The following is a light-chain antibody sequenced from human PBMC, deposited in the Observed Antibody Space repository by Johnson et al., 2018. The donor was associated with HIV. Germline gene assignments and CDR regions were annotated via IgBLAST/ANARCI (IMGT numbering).Light chain of an antibody. CDR1: SSNIGNNY. Sequence: QSVLTQPPSVSAAPGQKVTISCSGSSSNIGNNYVSWYQQLPGTAPKLLIYDNNKRPSGIPDRFSGSKSGTSATLGITGLQTGDEAAYYSGTWDTRLSGGNVSGTGTKVPVL. J-gene: IGLJ1*01. CDR3: GTWDTRLSGGNV. V-gene: IGLV1-51*01. CDR2: DNN.